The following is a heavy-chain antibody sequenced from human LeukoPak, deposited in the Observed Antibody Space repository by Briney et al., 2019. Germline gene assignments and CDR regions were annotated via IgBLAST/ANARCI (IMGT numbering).Heavy chain of an antibody. CDR2: ISAYNGNT. D-gene: IGHD3-10*01. J-gene: IGHJ3*02. V-gene: IGHV1-18*01. Sequence: ASVKVSCKASGYTFTNYAMNWVRQAPGQGLEWMGWISAYNGNTERAQKFQGRVTLATDASTSTAYVELRSLTSDDTAVYFCARGGSRSRRGDDAFDIWGQGTMVTVSS. CDR1: GYTFTNYA. CDR3: ARGGSRSRRGDDAFDI.